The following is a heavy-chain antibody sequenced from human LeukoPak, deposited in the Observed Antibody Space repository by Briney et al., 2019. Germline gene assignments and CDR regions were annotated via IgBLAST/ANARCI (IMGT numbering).Heavy chain of an antibody. J-gene: IGHJ5*02. V-gene: IGHV1-2*02. CDR3: AKWGGGINWFDP. Sequence: ASVKVSCKASGYTFTGYYIHWVRQAPGQGLEWMGWINPNSGDRNYARKFQGRVTMTRDTSINTAYMELSSLRSDDTAVYYCAKWGGGINWFDPWGQGTLVIVSS. CDR1: GYTFTGYY. CDR2: INPNSGDR. D-gene: IGHD3-16*01.